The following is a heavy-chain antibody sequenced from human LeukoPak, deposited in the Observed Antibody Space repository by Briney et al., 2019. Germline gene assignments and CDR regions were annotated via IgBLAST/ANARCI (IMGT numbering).Heavy chain of an antibody. D-gene: IGHD2-2*01. V-gene: IGHV4-59*01. CDR1: SVSFRTYY. J-gene: IGHJ3*02. CDR3: VKSNSRYQPWTLDI. Sequence: SETLSLTCTVSSVSFRTYYWSWIRQPPGKGLEWIGYIFYNEGTSYNPSLKSRVTISVDTSNNQLSLKVNSVTAADTAMYYCVKSNSRYQPWTLDIWGRGTMVTVSS. CDR2: IFYNEGT.